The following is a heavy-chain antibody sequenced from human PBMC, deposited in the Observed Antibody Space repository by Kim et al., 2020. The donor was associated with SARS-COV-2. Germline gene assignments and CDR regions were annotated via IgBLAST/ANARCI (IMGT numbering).Heavy chain of an antibody. CDR3: ARDPRDRYGTFDY. Sequence: YAPKFQGRVTITADQSTSTAYMELSGLRSEDTAVYYCARDPRDRYGTFDYWGQGTLVTVSS. D-gene: IGHD5-18*01. V-gene: IGHV1-69*01. J-gene: IGHJ4*02.